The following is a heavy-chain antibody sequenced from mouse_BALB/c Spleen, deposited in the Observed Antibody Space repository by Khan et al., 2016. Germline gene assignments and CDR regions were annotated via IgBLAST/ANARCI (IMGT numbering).Heavy chain of an antibody. V-gene: IGHV3-1*02. CDR1: GYSISSGYS. CDR2: IHYSGST. Sequence: EVQLQESGPDLVKPSQSLSLTCTVTGYSISSGYSWHWIRQFPGNKLEWMDYIHYSGSTNYNPSLKSRISITRDTSKNQFFLQLISVTTEDTATYYCTRGDYYGSGYWGQGTTLTVSS. CDR3: TRGDYYGSGY. J-gene: IGHJ2*01. D-gene: IGHD1-1*01.